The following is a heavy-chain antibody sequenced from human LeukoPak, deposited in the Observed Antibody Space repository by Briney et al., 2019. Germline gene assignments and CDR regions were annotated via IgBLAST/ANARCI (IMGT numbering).Heavy chain of an antibody. CDR1: GFTFSSYE. CDR3: ARDRGSTSYYYYDMDV. V-gene: IGHV3-48*03. J-gene: IGHJ6*04. D-gene: IGHD2-2*01. CDR2: ISGSGGTI. Sequence: GGSLRLSCAASGFTFSSYEMNWVRQAPGKGLEWIPYISGSGGTIYYADSVKGRFTISRDNAKSSLYLQMNTLRAEDTAVYYCARDRGSTSYYYYDMDVWGKGTSVTVSS.